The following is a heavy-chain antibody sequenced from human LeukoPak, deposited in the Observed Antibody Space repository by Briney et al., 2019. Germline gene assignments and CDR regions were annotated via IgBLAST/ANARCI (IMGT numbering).Heavy chain of an antibody. Sequence: SETLSLTCTVSGGSISSYYWSWIRQPPGKGLEWIWYIYTSGSTNYNPSLKSRVTISVDTSKNQFSLKLSSVTAADTAVYYCARRSSSSSYYYMDVWGKGTTVTVSS. J-gene: IGHJ6*03. V-gene: IGHV4-4*09. CDR2: IYTSGST. CDR3: ARRSSSSSYYYMDV. CDR1: GGSISSYY. D-gene: IGHD6-6*01.